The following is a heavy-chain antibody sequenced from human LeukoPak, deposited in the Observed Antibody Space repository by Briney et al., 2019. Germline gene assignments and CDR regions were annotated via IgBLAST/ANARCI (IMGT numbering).Heavy chain of an antibody. CDR3: ITDPTTVTNDDAFDI. J-gene: IGHJ3*02. Sequence: PGGSLRLSCAASGFTFSNAWMSWVRQAPGKGLEWVGRIKSKTDGGTTDYAAPVKGRFTISRDDSKNTLYLQMNSLKTEDTAVYYCITDPTTVTNDDAFDIWGQGTMVTVSS. V-gene: IGHV3-15*01. D-gene: IGHD4-11*01. CDR2: IKSKTDGGTT. CDR1: GFTFSNAW.